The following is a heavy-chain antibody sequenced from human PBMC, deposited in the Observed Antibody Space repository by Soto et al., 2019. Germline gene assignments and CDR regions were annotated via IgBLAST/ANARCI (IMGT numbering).Heavy chain of an antibody. J-gene: IGHJ4*02. D-gene: IGHD1-26*01. CDR2: ISSSGSTI. V-gene: IGHV3-48*03. CDR3: ASRSRGASGFDY. CDR1: GFTFSSYE. Sequence: GGSLRLSCAASGFTFSSYEMNWVRQAPGKGLEWVSYISSSGSTIYYADSVKGRFTISRDNAKNSLYLQMNSLRAEDTAVYSGASRSRGASGFDYWGQGTLVTVSS.